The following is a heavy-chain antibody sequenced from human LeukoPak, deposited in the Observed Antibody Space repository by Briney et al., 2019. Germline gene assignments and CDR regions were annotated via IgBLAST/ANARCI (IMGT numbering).Heavy chain of an antibody. CDR1: GYTFTAYF. V-gene: IGHV1-2*06. J-gene: IGHJ4*02. CDR3: ARQWLPNGYFDY. CDR2: VNPNSGVT. Sequence: GASVKVSCKASGYTFTAYFMHWVRQAPGQGLEWMGRVNPNSGVTNSIRKFQGRVTMTRDTSISTAYMELSGLRSDDTAVYYCARQWLPNGYFDYWGQGTLVTVSS. D-gene: IGHD6-19*01.